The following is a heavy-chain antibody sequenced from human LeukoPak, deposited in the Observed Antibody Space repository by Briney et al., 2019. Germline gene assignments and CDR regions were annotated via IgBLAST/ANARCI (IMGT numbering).Heavy chain of an antibody. D-gene: IGHD3-10*01. CDR1: RFTFSSYT. J-gene: IGHJ6*03. CDR2: ISSSSNTI. Sequence: GGSLRLSCAASRFTFSSYTMNWVRQAPGKGLEWVSYISSSSNTIYYADSVKGRFTISRDNAKNSLYLQMNSLRAEDTAVYYCARWALYYNYYMDVWGKGTTVTVSS. V-gene: IGHV3-48*01. CDR3: ARWALYYNYYMDV.